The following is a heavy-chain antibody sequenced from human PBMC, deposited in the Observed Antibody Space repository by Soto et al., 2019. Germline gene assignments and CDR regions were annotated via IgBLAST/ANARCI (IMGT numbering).Heavy chain of an antibody. D-gene: IGHD2-2*01. J-gene: IGHJ6*02. Sequence: QVQLVQSGAEVKKPGSSVKVSCKASGGTFSSYAISWVRQAPGQGLEWMGGIIPIFGTANYAQKFQGRVTITADDSTSTAYMELSSLRSEDTAVYYCARPDIVVVPAATNYYYYGMDVWGQGTTVTVSS. CDR1: GGTFSSYA. V-gene: IGHV1-69*01. CDR2: IIPIFGTA. CDR3: ARPDIVVVPAATNYYYYGMDV.